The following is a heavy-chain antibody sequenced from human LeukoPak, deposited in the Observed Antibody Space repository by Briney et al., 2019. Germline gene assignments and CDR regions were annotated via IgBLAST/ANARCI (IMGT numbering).Heavy chain of an antibody. CDR1: GFTFISYW. CDR3: ARVQRGYSYNPLGYYYYYMDV. Sequence: PGGSLRLSCAASGFTFISYWLTWVRQAPGKGLEWVANIKQDGSEKYYVGSVKGRFTISRDNAKNSLYLQMNSLRAEDTAVYYCARVQRGYSYNPLGYYYYYMDVWGKGTTVIVSS. CDR2: IKQDGSEK. V-gene: IGHV3-7*01. D-gene: IGHD5-18*01. J-gene: IGHJ6*03.